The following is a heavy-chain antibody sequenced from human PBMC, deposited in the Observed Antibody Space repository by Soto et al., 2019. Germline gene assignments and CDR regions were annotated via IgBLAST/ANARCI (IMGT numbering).Heavy chain of an antibody. CDR1: GGSMSGSSYH. V-gene: IGHV4-39*01. CDR3: ARSSAVITTLDHFDY. J-gene: IGHJ4*02. CDR2: IYYSGST. D-gene: IGHD3-22*01. Sequence: PSETLSLTWTVSGGSMSGSSYHWGRIRHLPGKVLECIGSIYYSGSTYYNPSLKSRVTISVDSSKNQFSLKLSSVTVADTAVYYCARSSAVITTLDHFDYWGQGTLVTVS.